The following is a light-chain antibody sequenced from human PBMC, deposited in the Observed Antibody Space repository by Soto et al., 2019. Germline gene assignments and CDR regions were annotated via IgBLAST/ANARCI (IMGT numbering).Light chain of an antibody. CDR1: QTIGTW. CDR2: DAS. CDR3: QQYNNYSRLT. V-gene: IGKV1-5*01. J-gene: IGKJ4*01. Sequence: DIQMTQSPSTLSASIGDRVTITCRASQTIGTWLAWYQQRPGKAPNLLIYDASFLQSGVPSRFGGSGSGTEFTLTISSLQPDDFATYYCQQYNNYSRLTFGGGTKVDNK.